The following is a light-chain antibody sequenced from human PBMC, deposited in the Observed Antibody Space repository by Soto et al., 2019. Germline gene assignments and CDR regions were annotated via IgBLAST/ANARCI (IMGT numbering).Light chain of an antibody. CDR2: YHSDHNK. CDR3: SSSHSGV. V-gene: IGLV5-52*01. Sequence: QSVLTQPSSHSASSGASVRLTCMLSSGFSVGDFWIRWYQQKPGNPPRYLLYYHSDHNKGQDSGVPTRFSGSNVASANAVILCVSRPEHEDEAVYYLSSSHSGVFGGGTKLTVL. J-gene: IGLJ3*02. CDR1: SGFSVGDFW.